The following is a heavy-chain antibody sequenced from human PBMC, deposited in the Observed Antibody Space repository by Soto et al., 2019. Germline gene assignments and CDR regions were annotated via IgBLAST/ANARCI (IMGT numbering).Heavy chain of an antibody. J-gene: IGHJ5*02. CDR1: GFTFRNYA. CDR2: ITGSGGST. Sequence: GGSLRLSCAASGFTFRNYAMSWVRQAPGKGLEWVSVITGSGGSTYYADSVKGRFTISRDNSKNTVYLQMNRLRAEDTAVYYCAREVRGSYVNWFDPWGQGSLVTVSS. V-gene: IGHV3-23*01. D-gene: IGHD1-26*01. CDR3: AREVRGSYVNWFDP.